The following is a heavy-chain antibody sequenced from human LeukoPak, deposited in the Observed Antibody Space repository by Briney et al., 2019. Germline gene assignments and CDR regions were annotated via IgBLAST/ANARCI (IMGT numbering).Heavy chain of an antibody. Sequence: SYTVSLTHTVSVSFIPSPYYLAWFRPPPGKGLDWIANVFQLQAVRTFHTPSLENRVNKSLHTSQNQFSLNQPSVTAAHTGLYLCERVVHAPKYIECRGEGALVAVSS. CDR1: VSFIPSPYY. J-gene: IGHJ4*02. CDR2: VFQLQAVRT. V-gene: IGHV4-38-2*02. D-gene: IGHD1-1*01. CDR3: ERVVHAPKYIEC.